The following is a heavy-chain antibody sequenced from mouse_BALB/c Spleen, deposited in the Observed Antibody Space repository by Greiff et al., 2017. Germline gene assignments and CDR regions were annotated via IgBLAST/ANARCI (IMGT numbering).Heavy chain of an antibody. Sequence: VKVVESGPGLVAPSQSLSITCTVSGFSLTSYGVHWVRQPPGKGLEWLGVIWAGGSTNYNSALMSRLSISKDNSKSQVFLKMNSLQTDDTAMYYCASYYGSSYAMDYWGQGTSVTVAS. CDR1: GFSLTSYG. CDR3: ASYYGSSYAMDY. CDR2: IWAGGST. D-gene: IGHD1-1*01. J-gene: IGHJ4*01. V-gene: IGHV2-9*02.